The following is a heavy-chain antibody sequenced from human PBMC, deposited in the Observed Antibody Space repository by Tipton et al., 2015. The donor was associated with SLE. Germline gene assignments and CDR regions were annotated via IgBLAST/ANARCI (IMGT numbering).Heavy chain of an antibody. J-gene: IGHJ6*02. Sequence: QLVQSGPEVKKPGASVKVSCKASGYTFTSYGISWVRQAPGQGLEWMGWITTHSGDTNYAQKFQGRVTMTRDTSISTAYMELSSLRSEDAAVYYCATGEWVAATLRYYYGMDVWGQGTTVTVSS. D-gene: IGHD2-15*01. CDR3: ATGEWVAATLRYYYGMDV. CDR2: ITTHSGDT. V-gene: IGHV1-18*01. CDR1: GYTFTSYG.